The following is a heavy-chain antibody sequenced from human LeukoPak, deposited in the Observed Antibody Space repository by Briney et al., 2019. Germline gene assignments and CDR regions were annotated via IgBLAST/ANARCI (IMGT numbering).Heavy chain of an antibody. J-gene: IGHJ4*02. CDR2: SCSSGST. CDR1: GGSISSNC. Sequence: LETLSLTCTVSGGSISSNCWNWIRQPPGKGLEWIGYSCSSGSTNYNPSLMSRVTISVDTSKKQFSLRLISVTAADTAVYYCARHQHQLVTGYDYWGQGTLVTVSS. V-gene: IGHV4-59*08. D-gene: IGHD6-13*01. CDR3: ARHQHQLVTGYDY.